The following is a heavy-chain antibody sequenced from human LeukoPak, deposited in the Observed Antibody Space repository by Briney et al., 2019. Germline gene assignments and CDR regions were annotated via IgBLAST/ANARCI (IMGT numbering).Heavy chain of an antibody. J-gene: IGHJ4*02. CDR1: GFTFSNAW. CDR3: TTGMITFGGVIATFDY. D-gene: IGHD3-16*02. Sequence: GGPLRLPCAASGFTFSNAWMRCAPHAPGKAREGVGHIKSRADGGTTDYATPVKGRFTISRDDSKTTLYLQMNSLKTEDTAVYYCTTGMITFGGVIATFDYWGQGTLVTVSS. CDR2: IKSRADGGTT. V-gene: IGHV3-15*01.